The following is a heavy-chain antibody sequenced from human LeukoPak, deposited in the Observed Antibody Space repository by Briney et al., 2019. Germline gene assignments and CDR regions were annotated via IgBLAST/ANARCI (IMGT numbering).Heavy chain of an antibody. Sequence: ASVKVSCKASGYTFTSYDINWVRQATGQGLEWMGWMNPNSGNTGYAQKFQGRVTITRNTSISTAYMELSSLRSEDTAVYYCARDFLGGYYGSGIEWGQGTLVTVSS. V-gene: IGHV1-8*03. CDR2: MNPNSGNT. J-gene: IGHJ4*02. D-gene: IGHD3-10*01. CDR1: GYTFTSYD. CDR3: ARDFLGGYYGSGIE.